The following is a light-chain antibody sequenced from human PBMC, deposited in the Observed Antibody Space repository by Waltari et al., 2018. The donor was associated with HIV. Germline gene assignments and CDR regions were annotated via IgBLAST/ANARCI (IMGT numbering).Light chain of an antibody. CDR2: MND. CDR3: ASWDDGLSGHV. Sequence: QSGLTQPPSLSGTPGQRLTIPCSGNNSNIGRNYVFWYRQLPGTAPSLLVCMNDHRPSGVADRVAGSRSGASASLVIGGLRVEDEADYFCASWDDGLSGHVFGGGTTVSV. J-gene: IGLJ1*01. CDR1: NSNIGRNY. V-gene: IGLV1-47*01.